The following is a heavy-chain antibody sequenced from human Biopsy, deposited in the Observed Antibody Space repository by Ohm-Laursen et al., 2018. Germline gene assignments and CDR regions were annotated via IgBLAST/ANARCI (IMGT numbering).Heavy chain of an antibody. CDR3: ARNLGVTPGYQDY. CDR2: ISWHSGSR. CDR1: GFTFDDYA. Sequence: SLRLSCAASGFTFDDYAMHWVRQAPGEGLEWVSGISWHSGSRGYADSVKGRFTISRDNAKKLLYLQMNSLRAEDTAVYYCARNLGVTPGYQDYWGQGTLVTVSS. V-gene: IGHV3-9*01. J-gene: IGHJ4*02. D-gene: IGHD2-2*01.